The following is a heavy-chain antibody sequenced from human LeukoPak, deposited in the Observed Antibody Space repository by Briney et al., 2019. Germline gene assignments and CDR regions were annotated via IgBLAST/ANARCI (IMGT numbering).Heavy chain of an antibody. Sequence: PGGSLRLSCAASGFTFSAYWMTWVRQAPGKGLEWVTIINEAGSLKYYVDSVKGRFTISRDNTKNSLYLQMSTLRVEDTAVYYCARPNIRYCSGGACSNDGSDYWGQGTLVTVSS. CDR3: ARPNIRYCSGGACSNDGSDY. CDR2: INEAGSLK. D-gene: IGHD2-15*01. V-gene: IGHV3-7*03. J-gene: IGHJ4*02. CDR1: GFTFSAYW.